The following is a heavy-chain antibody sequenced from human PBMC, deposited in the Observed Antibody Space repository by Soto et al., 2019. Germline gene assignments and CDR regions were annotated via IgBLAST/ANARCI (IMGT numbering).Heavy chain of an antibody. J-gene: IGHJ6*03. CDR3: ARWTGSGRTKENYYYYMDV. V-gene: IGHV4-59*01. Sequence: SETLSLTCTVSGGSISSYYWSWIRQPPGKGLKWIGYIYYSGSTNYNPSLKSRVTISVDTSKNQFSLKLSSVTAADTAVYYCARWTGSGRTKENYYYYMDVWGKGTTVTVSS. D-gene: IGHD3-10*01. CDR1: GGSISSYY. CDR2: IYYSGST.